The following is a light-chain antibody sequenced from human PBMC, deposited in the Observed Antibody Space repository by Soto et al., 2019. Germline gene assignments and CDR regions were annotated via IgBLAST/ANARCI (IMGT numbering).Light chain of an antibody. CDR3: QVCDSSSHHPGV. CDR2: DVT. Sequence: QSALTQPRSVSGSPGQSVTISCTGTSSDVGRYTYVSWYQQHPGKAPQLIIRDVTERPSGIPERISGSNSGNTATLTISRVEAGDDVDYYCQVCDSSSHHPGVSGTGTKLTDL. J-gene: IGLJ1*01. V-gene: IGLV2-11*01. CDR1: SSDVGRYTY.